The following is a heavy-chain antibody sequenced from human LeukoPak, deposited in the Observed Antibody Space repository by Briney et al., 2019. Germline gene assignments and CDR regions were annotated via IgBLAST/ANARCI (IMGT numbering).Heavy chain of an antibody. CDR2: INHSGST. CDR1: GGSFSGYY. Sequence: SETLSLTCAVYGGSFSGYYWSWIRQPPGKGLEWIGEINHSGSTNYNPSLKSRVTISVDTSKNQFSLKLSSVTAADTAVYYCASGRGGVTMVRGVFRYWGQGTLVTVSS. CDR3: ASGRGGVTMVRGVFRY. D-gene: IGHD3-10*01. V-gene: IGHV4-34*01. J-gene: IGHJ4*02.